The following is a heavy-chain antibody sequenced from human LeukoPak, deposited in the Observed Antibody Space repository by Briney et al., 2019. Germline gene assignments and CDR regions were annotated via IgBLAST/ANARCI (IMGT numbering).Heavy chain of an antibody. D-gene: IGHD3-22*01. CDR2: ISGSGGST. CDR1: GFTFSSYA. Sequence: GGSLRLSSAASGFTFSSYAMSWVRQAPGKGLEWVSAISGSGGSTYYADSVKGRFTISRDNSKNTLYLQMNSLRAEDTAVYYCAKVAHYYDIYYYYYGMDVWGQGTTVTVSS. CDR3: AKVAHYYDIYYYYYGMDV. J-gene: IGHJ6*02. V-gene: IGHV3-23*01.